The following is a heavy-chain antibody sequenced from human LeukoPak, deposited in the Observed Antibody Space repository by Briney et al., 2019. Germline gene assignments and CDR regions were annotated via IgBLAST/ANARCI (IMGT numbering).Heavy chain of an antibody. V-gene: IGHV4-61*01. CDR2: IYYSGST. J-gene: IGHJ4*02. CDR3: ARGRKDYYDSSGYYYGEGEIDY. D-gene: IGHD3-22*01. Sequence: KPSQTLSLTCTVSGGSISSGSYYWSWIRQPPGKGLEWIGYIYYSGSTNYNPSLKSRVTISVDTSKNQFSLKLSSVTAADTAVYYCARGRKDYYDSSGYYYGEGEIDYWGQGTLVTVSS. CDR1: GGSISSGSYY.